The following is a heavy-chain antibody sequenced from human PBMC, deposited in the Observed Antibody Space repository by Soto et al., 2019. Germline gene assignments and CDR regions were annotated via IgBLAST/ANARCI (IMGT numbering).Heavy chain of an antibody. CDR3: ARARSSYYYTDAFDI. V-gene: IGHV1-69*06. CDR1: GGTFSSYS. Sequence: SVKVSCKASGGTFSSYSISWVRQAPGQGLEWMGGIIPIFGTANYAQKFQGRVTITADKSTSTAYMELSSLRSEDTAVYYCARARSSYYYTDAFDIWGQGTMVTVSS. CDR2: IIPIFGTA. D-gene: IGHD3-22*01. J-gene: IGHJ3*02.